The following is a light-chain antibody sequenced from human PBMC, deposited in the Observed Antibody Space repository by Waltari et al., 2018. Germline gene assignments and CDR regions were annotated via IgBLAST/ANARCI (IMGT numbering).Light chain of an antibody. CDR3: VLYMGSGTWV. CDR1: SGSVSTRYY. V-gene: IGLV8-61*01. J-gene: IGLJ3*02. CDR2: STN. Sequence: QTVVTQEPSFSVSPGGTVPLTCGLSSGSVSTRYYPSWYQQTPGQAPRTLIYSTNTRSSGVPDRFSGSILGNKAALTITGAQADDESDYYCVLYMGSGTWVFGGGTKLTVL.